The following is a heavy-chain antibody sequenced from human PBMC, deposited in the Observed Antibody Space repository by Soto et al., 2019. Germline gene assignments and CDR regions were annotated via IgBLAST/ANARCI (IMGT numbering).Heavy chain of an antibody. CDR1: GYSISSGDY. D-gene: IGHD3-22*01. V-gene: IGHV4-38-2*01. CDR2: IYHSGST. J-gene: IGHJ2*01. CDR3: XXXSXXXXAXGXFYFD. Sequence: PSETLSRTCAVSGYSISSGDYWGWIRQPPGKGLEWIGSIYHSGSTYYNPSFKSRVTISVDTSKNQFSLKLSSVTAADTAVYYXXXXSXXXXAXGXFYFD.